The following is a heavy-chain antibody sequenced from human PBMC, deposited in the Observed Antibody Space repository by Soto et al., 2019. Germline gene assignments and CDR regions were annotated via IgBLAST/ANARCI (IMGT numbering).Heavy chain of an antibody. Sequence: QVQLVQSGAEVRKSGSTVKVSCQASGGSFGNNAISWVRQAPGQGLEWMGGIVPIFGTTNYAQKFQGRVTITADKSTNVACLELSNLRSEDTATYFCARFAESSGYMDIWGQGALVTVSS. CDR3: ARFAESSGYMDI. CDR2: IVPIFGTT. D-gene: IGHD5-12*01. CDR1: GGSFGNNA. V-gene: IGHV1-69*06. J-gene: IGHJ4*02.